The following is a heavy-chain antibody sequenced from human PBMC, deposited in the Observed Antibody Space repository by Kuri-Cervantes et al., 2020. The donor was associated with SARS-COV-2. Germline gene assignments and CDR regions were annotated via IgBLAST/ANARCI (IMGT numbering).Heavy chain of an antibody. V-gene: IGHV1-18*01. CDR2: TSAYNGNT. J-gene: IGHJ3*02. D-gene: IGHD3-3*01. CDR3: AGRLRFSHSDAFDI. CDR1: GYTFTSYG. Sequence: ASVKVSCKASGYTFTSYGISWVRQAPGQGLEWMGWTSAYNGNTNYAQKFQGRVTITADESTSTAYMELSSLRSEDTAVYYCAGRLRFSHSDAFDIWGQGTMVTVSS.